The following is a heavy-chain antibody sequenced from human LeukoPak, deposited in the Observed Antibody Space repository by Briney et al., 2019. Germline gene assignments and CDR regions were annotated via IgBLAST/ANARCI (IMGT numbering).Heavy chain of an antibody. D-gene: IGHD3-10*01. J-gene: IGHJ4*02. V-gene: IGHV1-18*01. CDR1: GYTFTSYG. Sequence: ASVEVSCKASGYTFTSYGISWVRQAPGQGLEWMGWISANDGNTDYPQKLQGRVTMTTDTSTSTAYMELRSLRSDDTAVYYCARESHVTREDYWGQGTLVTVSS. CDR3: ARESHVTREDY. CDR2: ISANDGNT.